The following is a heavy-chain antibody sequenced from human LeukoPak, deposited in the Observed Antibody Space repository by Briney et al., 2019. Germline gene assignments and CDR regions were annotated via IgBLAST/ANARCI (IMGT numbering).Heavy chain of an antibody. D-gene: IGHD6-19*01. Sequence: PSETLSLTCAVYGGSFSGYYWSWIRQPPGKGLKWIGEINHSGSTNYNPSLKSRVTISVDTSKNQFSLKLSSVTAADTAVYYCASRESSGWNTAEFDYWGQGTLVTVSS. V-gene: IGHV4-34*01. J-gene: IGHJ4*02. CDR1: GGSFSGYY. CDR2: INHSGST. CDR3: ASRESSGWNTAEFDY.